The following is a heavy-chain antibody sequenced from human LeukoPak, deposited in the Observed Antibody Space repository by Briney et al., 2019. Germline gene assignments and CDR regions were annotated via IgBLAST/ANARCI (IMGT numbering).Heavy chain of an antibody. D-gene: IGHD6-13*01. CDR2: INHSGST. V-gene: IGHV4-4*02. CDR1: GGSIRTTDW. CDR3: ARASYIAVAENFDY. Sequence: PSETLSLTCAVSGGSIRTTDWWTWVRQPPGKGLEWIGEINHSGSTNYNPSLKSRVTISVDTSKNQFSLKLSSVTAADTAVYYCARASYIAVAENFDYWGQGTLVTVSS. J-gene: IGHJ4*02.